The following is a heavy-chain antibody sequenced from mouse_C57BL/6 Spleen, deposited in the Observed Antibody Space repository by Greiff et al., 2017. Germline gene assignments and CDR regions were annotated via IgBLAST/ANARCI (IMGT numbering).Heavy chain of an antibody. CDR2: IHPNSGST. V-gene: IGHV1-64*01. Sequence: VQLQQPGAELVKPGASVKLSCKASGYTFTGYWMHWVKQRPGQGLEWIGMIHPNSGSTNYNEKFKSKATLTVDKSSSTAYMQLSSLTSADSAVYYCAICYYGSVAWFAYWGQGTLVTVSA. CDR3: AICYYGSVAWFAY. CDR1: GYTFTGYW. J-gene: IGHJ3*01. D-gene: IGHD1-1*01.